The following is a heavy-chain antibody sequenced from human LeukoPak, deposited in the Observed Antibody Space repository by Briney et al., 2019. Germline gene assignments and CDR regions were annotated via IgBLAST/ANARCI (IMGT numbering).Heavy chain of an antibody. D-gene: IGHD6-19*01. CDR3: ARDGDSSGWYYYYYMDV. CDR2: ISWNSGSI. CDR1: GFTFDDYA. J-gene: IGHJ6*03. Sequence: GGSLRLSCAASGFTFDDYAMHWVRQAPGKGLEWVSGISWNSGSIGYADSVKGRFTISRDNSKNTLYLQMNSLRAEDTAVYYCARDGDSSGWYYYYYMDVWGKGTTVTISS. V-gene: IGHV3-9*01.